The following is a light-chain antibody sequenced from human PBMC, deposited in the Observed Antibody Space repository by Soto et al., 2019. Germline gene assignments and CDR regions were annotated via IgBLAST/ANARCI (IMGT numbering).Light chain of an antibody. CDR2: GAS. J-gene: IGKJ1*01. Sequence: IVVTQSPGTLSLSPGGRATLSCRASQSVSSSYLAWYQQKPGQAPRLLIYGASSRATDIPDRFSGSGSGADFTLTISRLEPEDFAVYYCQQYGSSSWTFGQGTKVDIK. V-gene: IGKV3-20*01. CDR3: QQYGSSSWT. CDR1: QSVSSSY.